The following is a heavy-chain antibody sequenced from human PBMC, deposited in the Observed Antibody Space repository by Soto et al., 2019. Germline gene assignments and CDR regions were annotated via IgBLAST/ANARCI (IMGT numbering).Heavy chain of an antibody. CDR2: VIPILGIA. Sequence: GASVKVSCKASGGTFSRYTLSWVRQAPGQGLEWMGRVIPILGIANYAQKFQGRVTLTADKSTNTAYLDLGSLRSEDTAVYYCATGLISGVAVAGRPYYFDYWGQGTLVTVSS. CDR3: ATGLISGVAVAGRPYYFDY. D-gene: IGHD6-19*01. V-gene: IGHV1-69*02. CDR1: GGTFSRYT. J-gene: IGHJ4*02.